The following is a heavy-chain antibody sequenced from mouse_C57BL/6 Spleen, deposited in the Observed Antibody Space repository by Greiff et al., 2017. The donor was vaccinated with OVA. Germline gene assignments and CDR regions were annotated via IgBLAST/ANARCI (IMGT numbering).Heavy chain of an antibody. D-gene: IGHD1-1*01. CDR2: IYPGDGDT. CDR1: GYAFSSYW. CDR3: ARFPPYCYGSSYFDY. V-gene: IGHV1-80*01. J-gene: IGHJ2*01. Sequence: QVQLKQSGAELVKPGASVKISCKASGYAFSSYWMNWVKQRPGTGLEWIGQIYPGDGDTNYNGKFKGKATLTADKSSSTAYMQLSSLTSEDSAVYFCARFPPYCYGSSYFDYWGQGTTLTVSS.